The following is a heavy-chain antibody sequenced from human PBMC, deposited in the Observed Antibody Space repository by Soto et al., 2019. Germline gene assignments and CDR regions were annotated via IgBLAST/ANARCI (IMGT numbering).Heavy chain of an antibody. Sequence: QVQLQQWGAGLLKPSETLSLTCAVYGGFVTSGSYYWSWIRQPPGKGLEWIGEMSHSGGTHFNPSLESRVTISVDTSKNQCTLKMSSVTAADTALYYCARVERGTATTVVDAFDIWGPGTRVTVSS. CDR1: GGFVTSGSYY. V-gene: IGHV4-34*01. CDR2: MSHSGGT. J-gene: IGHJ3*02. D-gene: IGHD1-1*01. CDR3: ARVERGTATTVVDAFDI.